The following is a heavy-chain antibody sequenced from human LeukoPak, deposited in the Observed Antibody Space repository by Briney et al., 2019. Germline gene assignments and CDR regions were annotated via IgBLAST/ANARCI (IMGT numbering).Heavy chain of an antibody. CDR3: AVGGGYSSGWFDY. CDR1: GGSISSYY. J-gene: IGHJ4*02. V-gene: IGHV4-59*01. D-gene: IGHD6-19*01. Sequence: SETLSLTCTVSGGSISSYYWSWLRQPPGKGLEWIGYIYYSGSTNYNPSLKSRVTISVDTSKNQFSLKLSSVTAADTAVYYCAVGGGYSSGWFDYWGQGTLVTVSS. CDR2: IYYSGST.